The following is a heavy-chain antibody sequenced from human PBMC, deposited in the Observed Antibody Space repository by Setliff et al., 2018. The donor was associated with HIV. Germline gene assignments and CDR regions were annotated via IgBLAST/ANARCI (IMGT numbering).Heavy chain of an antibody. D-gene: IGHD3-10*01. CDR1: GGSFGGYY. CDR3: TRRDVSPLWFGQFDY. J-gene: IGHJ4*02. Sequence: SETLSLTCAVYGGSFGGYYWSWIRQPPGKGLEWIGEINHSGSTNYNPSLTSRVTISVDTSKNQFSLKLSSVTAADTAVYYCTRRDVSPLWFGQFDYWGQGILVTVSS. CDR2: INHSGST. V-gene: IGHV4-34*01.